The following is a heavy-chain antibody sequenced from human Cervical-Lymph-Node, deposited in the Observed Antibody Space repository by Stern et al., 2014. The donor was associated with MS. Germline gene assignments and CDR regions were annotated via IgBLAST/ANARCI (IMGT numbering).Heavy chain of an antibody. Sequence: VQLVESGAEVKKPGASVKVSCKGPGNTLTEYSMHWVRQAPGKGLEWMGCFDPEDGDTFYAQKFQGRVIMTEDATTDRAFMELSSLTSEDTAFYYCATAGEYGGPYYFDSWGQGTLVIVSS. CDR1: GNTLTEYS. CDR2: FDPEDGDT. J-gene: IGHJ4*02. CDR3: ATAGEYGGPYYFDS. V-gene: IGHV1-24*01. D-gene: IGHD4-23*01.